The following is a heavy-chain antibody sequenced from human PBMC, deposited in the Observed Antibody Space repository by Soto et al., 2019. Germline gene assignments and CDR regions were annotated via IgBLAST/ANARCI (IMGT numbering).Heavy chain of an antibody. CDR2: VNHIGST. Sequence: SETISLTCAVYGGSGSGYFWSWIRQSPGKGLEWIGEVNHIGSTNSNPSLKSRVAVSVDTSKNQISLKLRSVTAADTAVYYCARGISLIVEVQRDAPDKYYFDSWGQGTLLTVSS. CDR3: ARGISLIVEVQRDAPDKYYFDS. CDR1: GGSGSGYF. J-gene: IGHJ4*02. D-gene: IGHD2-15*01. V-gene: IGHV4-34*01.